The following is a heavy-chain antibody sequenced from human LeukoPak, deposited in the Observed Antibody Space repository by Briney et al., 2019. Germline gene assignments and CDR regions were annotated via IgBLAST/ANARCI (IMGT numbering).Heavy chain of an antibody. CDR1: GFTFSDHY. CDR3: ARGKGRPPSYFDY. Sequence: GGSLRLSCAASGFTFSDHYMDWVRQAPGKGLEWVGRTRNKANSYTTEYAASVKGRFTISRDDSKNSLYLQMNSLRAEDTAVYYCARGKGRPPSYFDYWGQGTLVTVSS. J-gene: IGHJ4*02. CDR2: TRNKANSYTT. V-gene: IGHV3-72*01. D-gene: IGHD6-6*01.